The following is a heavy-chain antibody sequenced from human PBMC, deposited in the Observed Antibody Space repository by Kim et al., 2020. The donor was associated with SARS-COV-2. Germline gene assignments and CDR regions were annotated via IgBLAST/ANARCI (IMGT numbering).Heavy chain of an antibody. Sequence: ASVKVSCKASGYSFSNYGLVWARHAPGQGLEWMGWISRHSCHTKYAQNVQGRGTLTTDTSTNTGYMELSSLRSDDTAVYYCSPYYDSNSYRGQWDWGQGTPVTVSS. J-gene: IGHJ4*01. CDR3: SPYYDSNSYRGQWD. D-gene: IGHD3-22*01. CDR2: ISRHSCHT. V-gene: IGHV1-18*01. CDR1: GYSFSNYG.